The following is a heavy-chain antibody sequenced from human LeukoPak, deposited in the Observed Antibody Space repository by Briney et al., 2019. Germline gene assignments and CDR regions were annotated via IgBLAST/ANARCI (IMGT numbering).Heavy chain of an antibody. CDR3: ARGHIHKYSSSWYVDY. CDR2: IIPIFGTA. D-gene: IGHD6-13*01. Sequence: SVKVSCKASGGTFISYAISWVRQAPGQGLEWMGGIIPIFGTANYAQKFQGRVTITADESTSTAYMELSSLRSEDTAVYYCARGHIHKYSSSWYVDYWGQGTLVTVSS. V-gene: IGHV1-69*01. CDR1: GGTFISYA. J-gene: IGHJ4*02.